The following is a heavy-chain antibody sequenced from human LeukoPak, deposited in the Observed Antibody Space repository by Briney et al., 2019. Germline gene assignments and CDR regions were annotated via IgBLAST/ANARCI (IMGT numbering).Heavy chain of an antibody. CDR2: IYYSGST. Sequence: SETLSLTCTVSGGSISISSYYWGWIRQPPGKGLEWIGSIYYSGSTYYNPSLKSRVTISVDTSKNQFSLKLSSVTAADTAVYYCARHTSAWDFQHWGQGTLVTVSS. V-gene: IGHV4-39*01. CDR3: ARHTSAWDFQH. D-gene: IGHD1-26*01. CDR1: GGSISISSYY. J-gene: IGHJ1*01.